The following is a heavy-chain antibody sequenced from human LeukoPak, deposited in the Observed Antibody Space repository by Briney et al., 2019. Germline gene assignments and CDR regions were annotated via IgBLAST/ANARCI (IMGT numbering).Heavy chain of an antibody. D-gene: IGHD1-26*01. J-gene: IGHJ4*02. CDR1: GGSISSYY. V-gene: IGHV4-59*01. CDR3: ARDAYSGSARIY. CDR2: IYYSGST. Sequence: SETLSLTCTVSGGSISSYYWSWIRQPPGKGLEWIGYIYYSGSTNYNPSLKSRVTISVDTSKNQFSLKLSSVTAAATAVYYCARDAYSGSARIYWGQGTLVTVSS.